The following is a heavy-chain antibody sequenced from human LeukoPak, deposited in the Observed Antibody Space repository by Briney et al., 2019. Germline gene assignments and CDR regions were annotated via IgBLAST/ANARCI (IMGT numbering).Heavy chain of an antibody. CDR1: GFTFSSYG. CDR2: TWYDGSNK. V-gene: IGHV3-33*01. Sequence: GRSLRLSCAASGFTFSSYGMHWVRQAPGQGLEWVAVTWYDGSNKYYADSVKGRFTISRDNSKNTLYLQMNTLTAEDTAVYYCARVRDGDYYDYWGQGTQVTVSS. D-gene: IGHD4-17*01. J-gene: IGHJ4*02. CDR3: ARVRDGDYYDY.